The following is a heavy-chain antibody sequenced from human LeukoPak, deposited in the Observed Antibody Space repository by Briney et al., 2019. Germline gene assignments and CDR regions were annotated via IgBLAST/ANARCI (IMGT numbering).Heavy chain of an antibody. CDR3: AREIVVVPAAYDY. CDR2: IYHSGST. CDR1: GYSISSGYY. D-gene: IGHD2-2*01. Sequence: SETLSLTCTVSGYSISSGYYWGWIRQPPGKGLEWIGSIYHSGSTYYNPSLKSRVTISVDTSKNQFSLKLSSVTAADTAVYYCAREIVVVPAAYDYWGQGTLVTVSS. V-gene: IGHV4-38-2*02. J-gene: IGHJ4*02.